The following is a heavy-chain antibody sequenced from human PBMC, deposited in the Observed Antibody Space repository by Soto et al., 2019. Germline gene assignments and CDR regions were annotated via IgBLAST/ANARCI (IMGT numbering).Heavy chain of an antibody. V-gene: IGHV5-51*01. CDR1: GYSFTSYW. CDR3: ARGYCTTTICDPWFDP. CDR2: IYPGDSDT. D-gene: IGHD2-2*01. J-gene: IGHJ5*02. Sequence: RESLKISCTGVGYSFTSYWIGWVRQMPGKGLEWMGIIYPGDSDTRYSPSFQGQVTISADKSITTTYLQWSSLKASDTAMYYCARGYCTTTICDPWFDPWGQGTLVTVSS.